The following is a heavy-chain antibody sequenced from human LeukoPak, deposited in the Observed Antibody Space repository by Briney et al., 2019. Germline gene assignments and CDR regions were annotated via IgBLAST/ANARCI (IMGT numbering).Heavy chain of an antibody. Sequence: GASVKVSCKASGYTFTSYCMHWVRQAPGQGLEWMGIINPSGGSTSYAQKFQGRVTMTRDTSTSTVYMELSSLRSEDTAVYYCARDPPIQQDSSDSSGYYPRYYFDYWGQGTLVTVSS. CDR1: GYTFTSYC. J-gene: IGHJ4*02. V-gene: IGHV1-46*01. CDR3: ARDPPIQQDSSDSSGYYPRYYFDY. CDR2: INPSGGST. D-gene: IGHD3-22*01.